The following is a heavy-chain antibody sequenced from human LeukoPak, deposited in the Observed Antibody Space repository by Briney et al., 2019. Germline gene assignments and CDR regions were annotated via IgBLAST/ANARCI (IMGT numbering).Heavy chain of an antibody. D-gene: IGHD5-24*01. CDR3: ARDGDMATHECWYFDL. CDR2: ISAYNGNT. CDR1: GHTFTSYG. V-gene: IGHV1-18*01. J-gene: IGHJ2*01. Sequence: ASVKVSCKASGHTFTSYGFSWVRQAPGQGLEWMGWISAYNGNTNYAQKLQDRVTMTTDTFTSTAYMELRSLRSDDTAVYYCARDGDMATHECWYFDLWGRGTLVTVSS.